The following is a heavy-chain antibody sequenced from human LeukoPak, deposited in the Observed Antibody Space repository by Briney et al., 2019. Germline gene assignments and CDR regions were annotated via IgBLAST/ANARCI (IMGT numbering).Heavy chain of an antibody. V-gene: IGHV3-20*04. CDR1: GFSFDDSG. D-gene: IGHD1-26*01. CDR2: INWSGEST. Sequence: GGSLRLSCAASGFSFDDSGMSWVRQDPGKGPEWVAGINWSGESTAYADSVKGRFTISRDNAKNYLFLQMNSLRAEDTALYYCVRRVYSGSSYYFDYWGQGTLVTVSS. J-gene: IGHJ4*02. CDR3: VRRVYSGSSYYFDY.